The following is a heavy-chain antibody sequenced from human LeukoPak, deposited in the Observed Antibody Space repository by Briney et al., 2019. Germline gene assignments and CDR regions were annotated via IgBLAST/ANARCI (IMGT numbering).Heavy chain of an antibody. D-gene: IGHD3-9*01. CDR1: GGSIISSHC. J-gene: IGHJ4*02. Sequence: SGTLSLTCAVSGGSIISSHCWSWVRQPPGKGLEWIGEIYHSGSTNYNPSLKSRVTISVDKSKNQFSLKLSSVTAADTAVYYCARSHYDIWTGAYCFDYWGQGTLVTVSS. V-gene: IGHV4-4*02. CDR3: ARSHYDIWTGAYCFDY. CDR2: IYHSGST.